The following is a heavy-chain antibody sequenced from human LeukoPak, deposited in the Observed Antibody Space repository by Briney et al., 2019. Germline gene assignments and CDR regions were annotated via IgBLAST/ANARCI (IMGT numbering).Heavy chain of an antibody. CDR2: IGTAGDT. CDR1: GFTFSSYD. V-gene: IGHV3-13*01. D-gene: IGHD6-13*01. Sequence: GGSLRLSCAASGFTFSSYDMHWVRQATGKGLEWVSAIGTAGDTYYPGSVRGRFTISRENAKNSLYLQVNSLRAGDTAVYYCARGPLAAAGTTYYMDVWGKGTTVTVSS. CDR3: ARGPLAAAGTTYYMDV. J-gene: IGHJ6*03.